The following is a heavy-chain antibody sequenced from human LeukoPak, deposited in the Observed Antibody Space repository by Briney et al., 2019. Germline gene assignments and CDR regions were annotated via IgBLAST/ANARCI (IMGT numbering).Heavy chain of an antibody. CDR1: GGSISSSSYY. V-gene: IGHV4-39*07. D-gene: IGHD1-1*01. CDR2: IYYSGST. Sequence: SETLSLTCTVSGGSISSSSYYWGWIRQPPGKGLEWIGSIYYSGSTYYNPSLKSRVTISVDTSKNQFSLKLSSVTAADTAVYYCARVRVGTVDYWGQGTLVTVSS. CDR3: ARVRVGTVDY. J-gene: IGHJ4*02.